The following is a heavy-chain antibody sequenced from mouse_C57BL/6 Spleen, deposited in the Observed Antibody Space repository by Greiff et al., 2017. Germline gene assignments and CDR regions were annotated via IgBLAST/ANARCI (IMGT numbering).Heavy chain of an antibody. CDR1: GYSFTDYN. Sequence: VQLKESGPELVKPGASVKISCKASGYSFTDYNMNWVKQSNGKSLEWIGVINPNYGTTSYNQKFKGKATLTVDQSSSTAYMQLNSLTSEDSAVYYCARTLYSNYEGWFAYWGQGTLVTVSA. J-gene: IGHJ3*01. V-gene: IGHV1-39*01. CDR2: INPNYGTT. D-gene: IGHD2-5*01. CDR3: ARTLYSNYEGWFAY.